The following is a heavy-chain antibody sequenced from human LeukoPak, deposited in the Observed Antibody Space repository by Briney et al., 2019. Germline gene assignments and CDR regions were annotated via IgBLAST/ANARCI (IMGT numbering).Heavy chain of an antibody. D-gene: IGHD1-26*01. J-gene: IGHJ4*02. CDR2: ISYDGSHK. Sequence: GGSLRLSCAASGFTFNNYAMHWVRQAPGKGLEWVAVISYDGSHKYYADSVKGRFTISRDNSKNTLYLQMNSLKNEDTAVYYCVTEVSGSFPTWGQGTLVTVSS. V-gene: IGHV3-30*04. CDR1: GFTFNNYA. CDR3: VTEVSGSFPT.